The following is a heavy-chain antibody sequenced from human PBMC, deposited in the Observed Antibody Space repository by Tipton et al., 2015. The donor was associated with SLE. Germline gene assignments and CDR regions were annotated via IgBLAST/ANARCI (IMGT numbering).Heavy chain of an antibody. CDR3: ARGPLLDL. D-gene: IGHD5/OR15-5a*01. CDR1: GGSISSHY. Sequence: TLSLTCTVSGGSISSHYWSWIRQPPGKGLEWIGYIYYSGSTYYNPSLKSRVTISVDTSKNQFSLKLSSVTAADTAVYYCARGPLLDLWGRGTLVTVSS. V-gene: IGHV4-30-4*08. J-gene: IGHJ2*01. CDR2: IYYSGST.